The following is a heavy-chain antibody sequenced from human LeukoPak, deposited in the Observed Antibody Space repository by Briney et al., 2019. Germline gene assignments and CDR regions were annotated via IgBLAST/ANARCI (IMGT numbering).Heavy chain of an antibody. J-gene: IGHJ4*02. D-gene: IGHD3-16*02. V-gene: IGHV1-2*02. CDR3: ARIGLRGVIISRPLDS. CDR2: INPNSGGT. Sequence: ASVKVSCKASGYTFTGYYMHWVRQAPGQGLEWMGWINPNSGGTNYAQKFQGRVTMTRNTSISTAYMELSSLRSEDTAVYYCARIGLRGVIISRPLDSWGQGTLVTVSS. CDR1: GYTFTGYY.